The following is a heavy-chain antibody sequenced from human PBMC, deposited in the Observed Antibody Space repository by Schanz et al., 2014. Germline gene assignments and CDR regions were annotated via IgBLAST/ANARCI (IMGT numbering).Heavy chain of an antibody. Sequence: QVQLQESGPGLVKPSGTLSLTCTVSGDSISNSHWWNWVRQPPGKGLEWIGVIYHGGTTIYNPSLESRATRSVDKSKNQFSVRLTSVTAAETAVYYCAREIESSMIRGVIDWGQGTLVTVSS. CDR2: IYHGGTT. CDR3: AREIESSMIRGVID. D-gene: IGHD3-10*01. V-gene: IGHV4-4*02. J-gene: IGHJ4*02. CDR1: GDSISNSHW.